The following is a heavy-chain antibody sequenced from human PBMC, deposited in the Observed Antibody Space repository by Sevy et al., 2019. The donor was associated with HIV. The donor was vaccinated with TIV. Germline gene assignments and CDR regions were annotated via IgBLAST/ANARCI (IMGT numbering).Heavy chain of an antibody. J-gene: IGHJ6*02. CDR2: IKSKTDGGAT. Sequence: GGSLRLSCAASGFTFTSAWMSWVRQAPGKGLEWVGRIKSKTDGGATDYAAPVKGRFTISREDSKNTLYLQMNSLKTEDTAVYYCITDPGYSGYDEEVINYYYYGMDVWDQGTTVTVSS. D-gene: IGHD5-12*01. CDR1: GFTFTSAW. V-gene: IGHV3-15*01. CDR3: ITDPGYSGYDEEVINYYYYGMDV.